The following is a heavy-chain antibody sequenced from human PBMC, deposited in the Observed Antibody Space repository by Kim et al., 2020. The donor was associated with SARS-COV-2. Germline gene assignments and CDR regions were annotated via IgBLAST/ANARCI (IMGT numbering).Heavy chain of an antibody. CDR2: IIPIFGTA. D-gene: IGHD3-10*01. CDR3: VSRGQNYYGSGSKSPNYNWFDP. Sequence: SVKVSCKASGGTFSSYAISWVRQAPGQGLEWMGGIIPIFGTANYAQKFQGRVTITADESTSTAYMELSSLRSEDTAVYYCVSRGQNYYGSGSKSPNYNWFDPWGQGTLVTVSS. J-gene: IGHJ5*02. V-gene: IGHV1-69*13. CDR1: GGTFSSYA.